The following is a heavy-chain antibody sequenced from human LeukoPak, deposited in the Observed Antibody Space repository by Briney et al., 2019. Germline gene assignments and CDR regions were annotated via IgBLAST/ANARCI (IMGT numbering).Heavy chain of an antibody. D-gene: IGHD3-3*01. CDR2: IRYDGSIK. J-gene: IGHJ4*02. V-gene: IGHV3-30*02. CDR3: AKVSPINPSGYLDY. Sequence: PGGSLRLSCAASGFTFSSYGMHWVRQAPGKGLDWVAFIRYDGSIKDYADSVKGRFTISRDNSRNTLYLRMNSLRAEDTAIYYCAKVSPINPSGYLDYWGQGTLVTVSS. CDR1: GFTFSSYG.